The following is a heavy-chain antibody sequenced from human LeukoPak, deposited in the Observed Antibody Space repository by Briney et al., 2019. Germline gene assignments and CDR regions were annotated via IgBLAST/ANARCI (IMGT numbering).Heavy chain of an antibody. V-gene: IGHV1-8*01. D-gene: IGHD1-26*01. CDR1: GYTFTSYD. Sequence: ASVKVSCKASGYTFTSYDINWVRQATGQGLEWMGWINPNSGNTGYAQKFQGRVTMTRNTSISTAYMELSSLRSEDTAVYYCARVWWELLIRYYHYYMDVWGKGTTVTVSS. CDR3: ARVWWELLIRYYHYYMDV. CDR2: INPNSGNT. J-gene: IGHJ6*03.